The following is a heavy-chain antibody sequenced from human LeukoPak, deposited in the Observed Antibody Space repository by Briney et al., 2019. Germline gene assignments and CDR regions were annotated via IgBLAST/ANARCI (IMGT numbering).Heavy chain of an antibody. CDR1: GFTFSDYY. D-gene: IGHD6-13*01. J-gene: IGHJ4*02. CDR3: AKDATAADGTYYFDQ. CDR2: VSHTGGNT. V-gene: IGHV3-23*01. Sequence: GGSLRLSCAASGFTFSDYYMSWIRQAPGKGLQWVSSVSHTGGNTYYADSVKGRFTISRDNSKNTLYLHMNSLRAEDTAIYYCAKDATAADGTYYFDQWGQGTLVTVSS.